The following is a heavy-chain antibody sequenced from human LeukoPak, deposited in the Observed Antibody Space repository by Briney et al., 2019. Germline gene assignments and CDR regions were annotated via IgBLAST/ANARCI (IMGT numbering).Heavy chain of an antibody. CDR1: GFTVSSNS. V-gene: IGHV3-30*02. D-gene: IGHD3-10*01. J-gene: IGHJ6*03. CDR3: AKDSASYYIDV. CDR2: IRYNGSNQ. Sequence: GGSLRLSCTVSGFTVSSNSMSWVRQAPGKGLEWVAFIRYNGSNQYYADSVKGRFTISRDNSKNTLYLQMNSLKGDDTAVYYCAKDSASYYIDVWGKGTTVIISS.